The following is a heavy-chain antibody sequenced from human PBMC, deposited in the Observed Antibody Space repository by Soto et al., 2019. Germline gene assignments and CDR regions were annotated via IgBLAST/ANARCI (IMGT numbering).Heavy chain of an antibody. CDR1: GGTFSSYR. J-gene: IGHJ4*02. CDR2: IVPIYRTA. Sequence: SVKVSCKASGGTFSSYRFNWVRQARGQGLEWLGGIVPIYRTADYAQKFQGRVTITADESTRTVYMELSSLKSQDTALYYCARDSGAKLSSSWGQGTLVTASS. D-gene: IGHD6-13*01. V-gene: IGHV1-69*13. CDR3: ARDSGAKLSSS.